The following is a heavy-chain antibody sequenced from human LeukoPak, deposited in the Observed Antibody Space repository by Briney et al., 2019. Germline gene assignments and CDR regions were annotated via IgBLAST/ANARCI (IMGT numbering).Heavy chain of an antibody. D-gene: IGHD6-19*01. CDR1: GFTFSSYS. J-gene: IGHJ5*02. V-gene: IGHV4-34*01. CDR2: INHSGST. CDR3: ARGTYSSGWHEGFDP. Sequence: GSLRLSCAASGFTFSSYSMNWVRQAPGKGLEWIGEINHSGSTNYNPSLKSRVTISVDTSKNQFSLKLSSVTAADTAVYYCARGTYSSGWHEGFDPWGQGTLVTVSS.